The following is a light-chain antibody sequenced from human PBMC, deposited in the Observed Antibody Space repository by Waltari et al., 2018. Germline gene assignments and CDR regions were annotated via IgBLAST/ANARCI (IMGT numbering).Light chain of an antibody. V-gene: IGLV2-14*01. CDR1: SIDVTGYNR. CDR2: EVS. Sequence: QSASTQPASLSGSPGQSITISCTGTSIDVTGYNRVSWYQQHPGRAPQLMIYEVSNRPSGVSDRFSGSKSGNTASLTISGLQAEDEADYDCSSFSSSSIRYVFGIGTKV. J-gene: IGLJ1*01. CDR3: SSFSSSSIRYV.